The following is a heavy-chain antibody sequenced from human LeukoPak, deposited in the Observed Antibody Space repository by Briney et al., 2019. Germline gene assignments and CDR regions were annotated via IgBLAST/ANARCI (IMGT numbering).Heavy chain of an antibody. Sequence: ASVKVSCKASGYTFTSYGISWVRQAPGQGLEWMGWISAYNGNTNYAQKHQGRVTMTTDTSASTTYMELRSLGSDDTAVYYCARDGALYYDSSGYLDYWGQGTLVTVSS. V-gene: IGHV1-18*01. J-gene: IGHJ4*02. D-gene: IGHD3-22*01. CDR3: ARDGALYYDSSGYLDY. CDR2: ISAYNGNT. CDR1: GYTFTSYG.